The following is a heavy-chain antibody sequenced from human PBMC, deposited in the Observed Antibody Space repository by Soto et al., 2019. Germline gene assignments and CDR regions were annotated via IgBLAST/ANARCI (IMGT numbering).Heavy chain of an antibody. CDR3: AKDKVQVVVTAPFDS. Sequence: PGGSLRLSCAASGFTFSSYGMHGVRQAPGKGLEWVAVISYDGSNKYYADSVKGRFTVSRDKSKNTLYLQVNSLRAEDTAVYYCAKDKVQVVVTAPFDSWGQGTLVTVSS. V-gene: IGHV3-30*18. J-gene: IGHJ4*02. CDR1: GFTFSSYG. D-gene: IGHD2-21*02. CDR2: ISYDGSNK.